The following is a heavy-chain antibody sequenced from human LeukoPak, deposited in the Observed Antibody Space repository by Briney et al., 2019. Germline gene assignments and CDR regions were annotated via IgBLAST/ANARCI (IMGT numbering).Heavy chain of an antibody. CDR1: GYTFTSYY. D-gene: IGHD3-22*01. J-gene: IGHJ4*02. V-gene: IGHV1-2*02. CDR2: INPNSGGT. CDR3: ARAHFSYYDSSGYYEVDY. Sequence: ASVKVSCKASGYTFTSYYMHWVRQAPGQGLEWMGWINPNSGGTNYAQKFQGRVTMTGDTSISTAYMELSRLRSDDTAVYYCARAHFSYYDSSGYYEVDYWGQGTLVTVSS.